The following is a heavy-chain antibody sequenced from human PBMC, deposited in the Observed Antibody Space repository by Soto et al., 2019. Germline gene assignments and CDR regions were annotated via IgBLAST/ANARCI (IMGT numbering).Heavy chain of an antibody. J-gene: IGHJ3*02. Sequence: SETLSLTCTVSGGSISSSSYYWGWIRQPPGKGLEWIGSIYYSGSTYYNPSLKSRVTISVDTSKNQFSLKLSSVTAADTAVYYCARRGLEGIAVADDAFDIWGQGTMVTVSS. CDR2: IYYSGST. CDR3: ARRGLEGIAVADDAFDI. CDR1: GGSISSSSYY. D-gene: IGHD6-19*01. V-gene: IGHV4-39*01.